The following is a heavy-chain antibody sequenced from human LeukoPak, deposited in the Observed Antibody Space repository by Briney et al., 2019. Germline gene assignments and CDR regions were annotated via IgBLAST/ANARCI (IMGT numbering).Heavy chain of an antibody. Sequence: SETLSLTCAVYGGSFSGYYWSWIRQPPGKGLEWIGEIIHSGSTNYNPSLKSRVTISVDTSKNQFSLKLSSVTAADTAVYYCARGQIAAAGSDYWGQGTLVTVSS. CDR3: ARGQIAAAGSDY. J-gene: IGHJ4*02. CDR1: GGSFSGYY. V-gene: IGHV4-34*01. CDR2: IIHSGST. D-gene: IGHD6-13*01.